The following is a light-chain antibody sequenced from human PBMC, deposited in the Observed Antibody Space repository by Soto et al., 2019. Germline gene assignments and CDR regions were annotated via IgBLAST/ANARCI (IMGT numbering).Light chain of an antibody. CDR3: QQSCSTPIT. J-gene: IGKJ5*01. Sequence: DIQMTQSPSSLSSSVGDRVTITCRANQSISSYINWYQQKPGKAPKVLIFAASSLRSGVPSRFSGSGSGTDFTLTISSLQPEDFAPYYCQQSCSTPITFGQGKRLDI. CDR2: AAS. CDR1: QSISSY. V-gene: IGKV1-39*01.